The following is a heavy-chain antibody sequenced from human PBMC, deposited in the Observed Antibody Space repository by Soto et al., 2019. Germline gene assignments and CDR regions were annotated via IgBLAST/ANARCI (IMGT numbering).Heavy chain of an antibody. V-gene: IGHV4-30-4*01. CDR3: TRATSYCGRTTCYPFDF. Sequence: SETLSLTCTVSGGSISSIDYYWSWVRQAPGKGLEWIGYISYTGTTSYNPSLESRLRMSIDRSRNQFSLQVTSVTAADTAVYYCTRATSYCGRTTCYPFDFWGQGALVTVSS. CDR1: GGSISSIDYY. D-gene: IGHD2-2*01. CDR2: ISYTGTT. J-gene: IGHJ4*02.